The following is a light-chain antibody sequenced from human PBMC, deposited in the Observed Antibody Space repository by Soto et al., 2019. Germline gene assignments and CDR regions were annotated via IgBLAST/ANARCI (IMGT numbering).Light chain of an antibody. V-gene: IGKV3-11*01. CDR3: QQYDRSPKT. J-gene: IGKJ1*01. Sequence: EIVGTQPTGARSSSPVEGEILACRASQSVYNYLAWYQQKPGQAPRLLIYDASDRATGIPARFSGSGSGTDFTLTISSLKPEDLAVYYCQQYDRSPKTFGQGTKVDIK. CDR1: QSVYNY. CDR2: DAS.